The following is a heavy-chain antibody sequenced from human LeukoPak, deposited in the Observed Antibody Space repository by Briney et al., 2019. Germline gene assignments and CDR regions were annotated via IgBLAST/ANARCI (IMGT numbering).Heavy chain of an antibody. Sequence: PSETLSLTCTVSGGSISSYYWSWIRQPPGKGLEWIGYIYYSGSTNYNPSLKSRVTISVDTSNNQFSLKLCSVTAADTAVYYCARGGSDIYYYMDVWGKGTTVTISS. CDR1: GGSISSYY. D-gene: IGHD2-15*01. CDR2: IYYSGST. CDR3: ARGGSDIYYYMDV. J-gene: IGHJ6*03. V-gene: IGHV4-59*01.